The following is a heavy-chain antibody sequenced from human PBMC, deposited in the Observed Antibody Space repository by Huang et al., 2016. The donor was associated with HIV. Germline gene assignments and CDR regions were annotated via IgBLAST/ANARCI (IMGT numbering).Heavy chain of an antibody. CDR1: GGSFTGHY. V-gene: IGHV4-34*02. D-gene: IGHD3-3*01. Sequence: QMQLQQRGAGLLKPSATLSLTCGVSGGSFTGHYLTWIRQAPGKGLGWIGEVNDSGATNDNPSLNGRVTISLDKSNRELSLNLRSVTAADTAVYYCARQWTILEWLLGLDVWGQGTTVIVSS. J-gene: IGHJ6*02. CDR3: ARQWTILEWLLGLDV. CDR2: VNDSGAT.